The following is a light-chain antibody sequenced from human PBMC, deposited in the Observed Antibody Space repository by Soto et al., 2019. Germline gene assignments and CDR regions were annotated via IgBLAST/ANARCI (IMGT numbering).Light chain of an antibody. J-gene: IGLJ1*01. Sequence: SVVTQPGSVSGSPGQSITLSCTGTASDIGGYNFVSWYQQSAGKAPKLIIYDVSHRPAGVSDRFSASKSGNTAALTISALRTEDEADYYCSSYTSSATLVFGSGTRSPS. CDR2: DVS. CDR1: ASDIGGYNF. CDR3: SSYTSSATLV. V-gene: IGLV2-14*03.